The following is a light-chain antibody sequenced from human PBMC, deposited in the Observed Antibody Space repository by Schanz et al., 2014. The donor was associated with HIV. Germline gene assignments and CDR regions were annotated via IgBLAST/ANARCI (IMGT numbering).Light chain of an antibody. J-gene: IGKJ2*01. Sequence: DIQMTQSPSSLSASVGDRVTITCRASQSISSYLNWYQQKLGKPPKLLIYAASSLQSGVPSRFSGSGSGTDFTLTISSLQPEDFATYYCQQSYSLPYTFGQGTKLEIK. V-gene: IGKV1-39*01. CDR1: QSISSY. CDR2: AAS. CDR3: QQSYSLPYT.